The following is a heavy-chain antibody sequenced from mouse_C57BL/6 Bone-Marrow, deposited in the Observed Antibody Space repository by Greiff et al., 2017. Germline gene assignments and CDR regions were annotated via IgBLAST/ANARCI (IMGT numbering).Heavy chain of an antibody. Sequence: VQLQQPGTELVMPGASVKVSCKASGYAFTSYLMHWVKQRPGQGLEWIGNINPSNGGTNYNEKFKGKATLTVDKSSSTAYMQLSSLTSEDSAVFYCAREDYSQGYCHFGCRGTTAIVSS. D-gene: IGHD1-1*01. V-gene: IGHV1-53*01. CDR2: INPSNGGT. J-gene: IGHJ1*03. CDR3: AREDYSQGYCHF. CDR1: GYAFTSYL.